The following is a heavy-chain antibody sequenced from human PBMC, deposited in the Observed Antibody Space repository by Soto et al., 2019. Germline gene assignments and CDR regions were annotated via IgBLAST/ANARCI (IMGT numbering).Heavy chain of an antibody. CDR2: IFSNDEK. D-gene: IGHD6-13*01. CDR3: ARITLWQLVPDY. J-gene: IGHJ4*02. CDR1: GFSLSNARMG. Sequence: SGPTLVNPTATLTLTCTVSGFSLSNARMGVSWIRQPPGKALEWLAHIFSNDEKSYSTSLKSRLTISKDTSKSQVVLTMTNMDPVDTATYYCARITLWQLVPDYWGQGTLVTVSS. V-gene: IGHV2-26*01.